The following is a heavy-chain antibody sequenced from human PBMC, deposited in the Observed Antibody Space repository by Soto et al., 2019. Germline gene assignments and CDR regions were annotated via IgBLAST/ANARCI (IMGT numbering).Heavy chain of an antibody. CDR3: AREVGHMDV. CDR2: VSPYNGDT. Sequence: ASVKVSCKAFGYTFTTYGINWVRQAPGQGLEWMGWVSPYNGDTTSAQKVQGRVTMTTDTSTRTAYLELRSLRSDDTAVYYCAREVGHMDVWGQGTTVTVSS. J-gene: IGHJ6*02. CDR1: GYTFTTYG. V-gene: IGHV1-18*04.